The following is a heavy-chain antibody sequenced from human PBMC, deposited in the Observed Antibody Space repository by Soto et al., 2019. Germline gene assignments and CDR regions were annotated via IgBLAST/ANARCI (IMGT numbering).Heavy chain of an antibody. Sequence: GGSLRLSCAASGFTFSSYGMHWVRQAPGKGLEWVAVISYDGSNKYYADSVKGRFTISRDNSKNTLYLQMNSLRAEDTAVYYCAKIIAAIDGQIDYGDYEESSYWGQGTLVTVSS. D-gene: IGHD4-17*01. V-gene: IGHV3-30*18. CDR3: AKIIAAIDGQIDYGDYEESSY. CDR2: ISYDGSNK. CDR1: GFTFSSYG. J-gene: IGHJ4*02.